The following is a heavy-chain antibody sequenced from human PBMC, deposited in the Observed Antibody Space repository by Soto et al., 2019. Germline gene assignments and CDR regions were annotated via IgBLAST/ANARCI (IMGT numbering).Heavy chain of an antibody. CDR1: GGSTSGNY. V-gene: IGHV4-4*07. CDR2: IYSSGRT. D-gene: IGHD5-18*01. CDR3: ARDFDVNTALDYWYFDL. Sequence: QVQLQESGPGPVKASETLSLTCTLSGGSTSGNYWSWIRQPAGKGLEWIGRIYSSGRTPYNPSLKGRVTMSVSTNHFSLKLNSVTAADTAVYYCARDFDVNTALDYWYFDLWGRGTLVTVSS. J-gene: IGHJ2*01.